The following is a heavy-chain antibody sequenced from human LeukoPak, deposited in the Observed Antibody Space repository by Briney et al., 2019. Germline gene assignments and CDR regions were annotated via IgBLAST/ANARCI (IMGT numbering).Heavy chain of an antibody. CDR1: GYTFINYD. J-gene: IGHJ4*02. V-gene: IGHV1-18*01. CDR2: ISPYNGNT. D-gene: IGHD1-14*01. Sequence: ASVKVSCKASGYTFINYDISWVRQAPGQGLEWMGRISPYNGNTNYVQKFQGRVTMSTDTSASTAYMELRGLRSDDTAVYYCARRPHDRSEPFAFWGQGTLVTVSS. CDR3: ARRPHDRSEPFAF.